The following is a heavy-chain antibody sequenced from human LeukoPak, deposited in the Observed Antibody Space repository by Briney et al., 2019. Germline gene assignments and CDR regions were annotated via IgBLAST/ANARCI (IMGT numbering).Heavy chain of an antibody. J-gene: IGHJ4*02. V-gene: IGHV3-20*04. CDR2: ITWNGGST. CDR3: ARGDANWGYYFDY. D-gene: IGHD7-27*01. Sequence: GGSLRLSCAASGFTFDDYGMSWVRQAPGKGLEWVSGITWNGGSTGCADSVKGRFTISRDNAKNSLYLQMNSLGAEDTALYYCARGDANWGYYFDYWGQGTLVTVSS. CDR1: GFTFDDYG.